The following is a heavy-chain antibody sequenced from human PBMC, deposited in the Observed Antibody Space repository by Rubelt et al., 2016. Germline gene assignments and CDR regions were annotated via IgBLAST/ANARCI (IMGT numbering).Heavy chain of an antibody. D-gene: IGHD4/OR15-4a*01. CDR3: AHGRSVHPRPCHGVKCYSFDY. Sequence: QITLKESGPTLVKPTQTLTLTCTFSGFSLSSRGVAVGWIRQPPGKDLEWLSAIYWDDDICHSPSLESRHTITKDTSKNQVVLTLLDMDPVATATMFCAHGRSVHPRPCHGVKCYSFDYWGQGTLVTVSS. J-gene: IGHJ4*02. CDR1: GFSLSSRGVA. CDR2: IYWDDDI. V-gene: IGHV2-5*02.